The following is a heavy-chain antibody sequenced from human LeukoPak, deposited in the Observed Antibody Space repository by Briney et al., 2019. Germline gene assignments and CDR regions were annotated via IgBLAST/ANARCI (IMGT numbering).Heavy chain of an antibody. D-gene: IGHD1-26*01. V-gene: IGHV3-23*01. CDR1: GVTFSGDA. CDR2: IRGGGDNM. CDR3: ARHGYSGSYYRLYSFFTDV. J-gene: IGHJ6*03. Sequence: GGSLRVSCAASGVTFSGDAMSWGRAAPGGGLGWGSSIRGGGDNMDYAHPVKGRFTISRDNPENTLYLQMTTLRREATAVYYCARHGYSGSYYRLYSFFTDVWGKGTTVTVSS.